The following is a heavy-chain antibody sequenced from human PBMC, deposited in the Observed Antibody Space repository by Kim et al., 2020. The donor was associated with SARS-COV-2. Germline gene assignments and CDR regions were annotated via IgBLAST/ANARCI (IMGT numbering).Heavy chain of an antibody. V-gene: IGHV3-15*01. D-gene: IGHD2-15*01. CDR3: TTGSEILRDFDY. Sequence: GRSLRLSCAASGFTFSNAWMSWVRQAPGKGLEWVGRIKSKTDGGTTDYAAPVKGRFTISRDDSKNTLYLQMNSLKTEDTAVYYCTTGSEILRDFDYWGQGTLVTVSS. CDR1: GFTFSNAW. J-gene: IGHJ4*02. CDR2: IKSKTDGGTT.